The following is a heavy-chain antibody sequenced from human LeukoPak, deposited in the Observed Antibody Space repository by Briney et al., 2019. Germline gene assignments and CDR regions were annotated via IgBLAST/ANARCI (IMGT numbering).Heavy chain of an antibody. Sequence: PSETLSLTCTVSGGSISSYYWSWIRQPPGKGLEWIGYISYSGSTNYNPSLKSRVTISVDKSKNQFSLNLSSVTAADTAVYYCAREYTGGWKHFDYWGQGTLVTVSS. CDR3: AREYTGGWKHFDY. V-gene: IGHV4-59*12. D-gene: IGHD6-19*01. CDR2: ISYSGST. CDR1: GGSISSYY. J-gene: IGHJ4*02.